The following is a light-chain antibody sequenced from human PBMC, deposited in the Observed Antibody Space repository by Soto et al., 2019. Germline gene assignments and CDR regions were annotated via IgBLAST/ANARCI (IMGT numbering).Light chain of an antibody. V-gene: IGLV2-14*01. Sequence: QSALTQPASVSGSPGQSITISCTGTSSDVGGYNYVSWYQQHPGKAPKLMIYDVSNRPSGVSNRFSGSKSGNTASLTISGLKAEDEADYYCSSYPSSSTWVFGGGTTLTVL. CDR2: DVS. J-gene: IGLJ3*02. CDR1: SSDVGGYNY. CDR3: SSYPSSSTWV.